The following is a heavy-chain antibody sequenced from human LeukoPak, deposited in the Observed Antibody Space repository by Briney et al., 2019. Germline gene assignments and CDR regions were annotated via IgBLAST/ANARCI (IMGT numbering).Heavy chain of an antibody. J-gene: IGHJ3*02. D-gene: IGHD3-3*01. Sequence: GGSLRLSCAASGFTFSNAWMSWVRQAPGKGLEWVANIKRDGTEKYYVGSVEGRFTISRDNAKNSLYLQMNSLRAEDTAVYYCARGSRFGVVERDAFDIWGQGTMVTVSS. CDR1: GFTFSNAW. CDR3: ARGSRFGVVERDAFDI. CDR2: IKRDGTEK. V-gene: IGHV3-7*01.